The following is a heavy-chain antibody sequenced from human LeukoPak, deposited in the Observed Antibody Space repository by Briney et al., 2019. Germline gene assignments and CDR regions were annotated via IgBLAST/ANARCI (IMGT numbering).Heavy chain of an antibody. CDR1: GFPFSNYA. CDR2: ISGDAGTT. CDR3: AKHLWRDLVWSGKGYYFGY. Sequence: HPGRSLRLSCVTSGFPFSNYAMSWVRQAPGKGLECVSVISGDAGTTYYADSVKGRFTISRDNSKNTLYLQMNSLRAEDTAVYYCAKHLWRDLVWSGKGYYFGYWGQGTLVTVSS. V-gene: IGHV3-23*01. J-gene: IGHJ4*02. D-gene: IGHD5/OR15-5a*01.